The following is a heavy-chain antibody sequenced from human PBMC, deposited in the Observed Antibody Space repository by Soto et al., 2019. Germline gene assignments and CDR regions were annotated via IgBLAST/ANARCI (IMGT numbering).Heavy chain of an antibody. CDR3: AREMEGCSSTSCPGHYYYYYGMDV. J-gene: IGHJ6*02. CDR1: GDSVSSYSAA. CDR2: TYYRSKWYN. Sequence: PSQTLSLTCAISGDSVSSYSAAWNWIRQSPSRGLEWLGRTYYRSKWYNDYAVSVKSRITINPDTSKNQFSLQLNSVTPEDTAVYYCAREMEGCSSTSCPGHYYYYYGMDVWGQGTTVTVSS. D-gene: IGHD2-2*01. V-gene: IGHV6-1*01.